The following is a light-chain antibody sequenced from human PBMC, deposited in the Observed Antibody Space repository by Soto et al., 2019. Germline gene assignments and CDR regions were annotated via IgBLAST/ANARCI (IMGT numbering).Light chain of an antibody. CDR1: QGISNY. CDR2: DAS. CDR3: QQYDNLPIT. Sequence: DIQMTQAPSSLSASVGDRGTLTCQASQGISNYLNWYQQKPGKAPKLLIYDASNLETGVPSRFSGSGSGTDFTFTISSLQPEDIATYYCQQYDNLPITFGQGTRLEIK. J-gene: IGKJ5*01. V-gene: IGKV1-33*01.